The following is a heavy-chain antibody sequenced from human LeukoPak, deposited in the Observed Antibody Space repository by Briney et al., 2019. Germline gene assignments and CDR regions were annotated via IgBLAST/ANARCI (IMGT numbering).Heavy chain of an antibody. CDR3: AREMTTVVTLGSGPIGGLRGENPAMDV. Sequence: GGSLRLSCAASGFTFSDYYMSWIRQAPGKGLEWVSYICSSGSTINYADSVKGRFTISRDNAKNSLYLQMNSLRAEDTAVYYCAREMTTVVTLGSGPIGGLRGENPAMDVWGKGTTVTVSS. J-gene: IGHJ6*03. V-gene: IGHV3-11*01. CDR1: GFTFSDYY. CDR2: ICSSGSTI. D-gene: IGHD4-23*01.